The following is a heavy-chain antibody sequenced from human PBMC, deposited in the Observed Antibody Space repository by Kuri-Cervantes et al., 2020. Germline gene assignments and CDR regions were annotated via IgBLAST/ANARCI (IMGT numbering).Heavy chain of an antibody. V-gene: IGHV4-34*01. CDR3: ARGRDIVVVPAYGLIFDY. J-gene: IGHJ4*02. Sequence: SETLSLTCAVYGGSFNGYYWSWIRQPPGKGLEWIGEINHSGSTNYNPSLKSRVTISVDTSKNQFSLKLSSVTAADTAVYYCARGRDIVVVPAYGLIFDYWGQGTLVTVSS. D-gene: IGHD2-2*01. CDR1: GGSFNGYY. CDR2: INHSGST.